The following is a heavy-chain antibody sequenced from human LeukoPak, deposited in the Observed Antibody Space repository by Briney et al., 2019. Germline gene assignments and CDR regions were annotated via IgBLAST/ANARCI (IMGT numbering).Heavy chain of an antibody. CDR2: ISSNSDTI. D-gene: IGHD6-13*01. CDR1: GFPFSSYS. V-gene: IGHV3-48*01. Sequence: GGSLRLSCAASGFPFSSYSMNWLRQAPGKALEGVSYISSNSDTIYYADSVKGRFTTARDHVKKCLYMQMNSQRTDDTYVYYCARGKNIFISAPGTHWYFELWGRGTLVTVSS. J-gene: IGHJ2*01. CDR3: ARGKNIFISAPGTHWYFEL.